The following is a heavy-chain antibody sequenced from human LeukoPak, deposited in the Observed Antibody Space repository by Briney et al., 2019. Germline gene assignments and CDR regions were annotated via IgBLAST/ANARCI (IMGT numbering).Heavy chain of an antibody. CDR1: GYTFTSYV. Sequence: ASVKVSCKASGYTFTSYVINWVRQATGQGLEWLGWMNPNSGNTGYAQKFQCRVTMTRNTSITTAYMDLSSLSSQDTAVYYCARFVVIPYYYHYGMDLWRQGTTVTLSS. CDR3: ARFVVIPYYYHYGMDL. D-gene: IGHD4-23*01. V-gene: IGHV1-8*01. J-gene: IGHJ6*02. CDR2: MNPNSGNT.